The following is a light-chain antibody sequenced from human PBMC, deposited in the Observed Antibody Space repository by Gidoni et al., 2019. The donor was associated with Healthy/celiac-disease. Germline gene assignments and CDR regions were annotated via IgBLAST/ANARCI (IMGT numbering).Light chain of an antibody. CDR2: KDS. CDR1: ALPKQY. Sequence: SYELTQPPSVSVSQGQTARITCSGDALPKQYAYWYQQKPGQAPVLVRYKDSERPSGNPERFSGSSSGTTVTLTISGVQAEDEADYYCQSADSSGTYVVFGGGTKLTVL. V-gene: IGLV3-25*03. J-gene: IGLJ2*01. CDR3: QSADSSGTYVV.